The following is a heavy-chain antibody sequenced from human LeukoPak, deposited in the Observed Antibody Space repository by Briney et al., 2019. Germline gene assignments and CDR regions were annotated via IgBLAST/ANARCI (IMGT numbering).Heavy chain of an antibody. Sequence: ASVKVSCTASRYTFTVYFMHWVRQAPGHGVEWMGWINAHSGDTNYAQEFQGRVTMTRDTSIDTAYMELSRLTSDDTAVYYCVRDLGGATKVPPYFDYWGQGTLVTVSS. CDR3: VRDLGGATKVPPYFDY. CDR1: RYTFTVYF. V-gene: IGHV1-2*02. CDR2: INAHSGDT. D-gene: IGHD1-26*01. J-gene: IGHJ4*02.